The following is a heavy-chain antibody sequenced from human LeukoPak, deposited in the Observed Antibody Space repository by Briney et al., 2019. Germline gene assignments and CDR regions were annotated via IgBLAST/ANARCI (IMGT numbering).Heavy chain of an antibody. J-gene: IGHJ4*02. D-gene: IGHD3-16*01. Sequence: GGSLILSCAASGFTFSNAWMSWVRQAPGKGLEWVGRIKSKTDGGTTDYAAPVKGRFTISRDDSKNTLYLQMNSLKTEDTAVYYCTTDRGAFIRLYYFDYWGQGTLVTVSS. V-gene: IGHV3-15*01. CDR1: GFTFSNAW. CDR2: IKSKTDGGTT. CDR3: TTDRGAFIRLYYFDY.